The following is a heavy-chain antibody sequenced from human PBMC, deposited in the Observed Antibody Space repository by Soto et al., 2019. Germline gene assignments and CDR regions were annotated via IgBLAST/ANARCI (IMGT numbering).Heavy chain of an antibody. Sequence: SVKVSCKASGGTFSSYAISWVRQAPGQGLEWMGGIIPIFGTANYAQKFQGRVTITADESTSTAYMELSSLRSEDTAVYYCARGALVGALGGRYYYGMDVWGQGTTVTVSS. D-gene: IGHD1-26*01. V-gene: IGHV1-69*13. CDR3: ARGALVGALGGRYYYGMDV. J-gene: IGHJ6*02. CDR1: GGTFSSYA. CDR2: IIPIFGTA.